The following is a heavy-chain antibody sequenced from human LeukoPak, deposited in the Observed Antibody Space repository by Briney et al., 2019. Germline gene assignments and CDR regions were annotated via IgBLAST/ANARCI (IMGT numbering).Heavy chain of an antibody. J-gene: IGHJ4*02. CDR3: AKDGGNYPYFFDY. Sequence: GGSLRLSCAASGFTFSSYAMNWVRQAPGKGLEWVSAISGSGGSTYYAGSVKGRLAISRDNSKKTLYLQMNSLRAEDTAVYFCAKDGGNYPYFFDYWGQGALVTVS. D-gene: IGHD2-15*01. CDR2: ISGSGGST. V-gene: IGHV3-23*01. CDR1: GFTFSSYA.